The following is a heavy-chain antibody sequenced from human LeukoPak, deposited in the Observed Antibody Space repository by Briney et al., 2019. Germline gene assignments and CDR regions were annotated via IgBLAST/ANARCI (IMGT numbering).Heavy chain of an antibody. J-gene: IGHJ3*02. CDR2: IRYDGSNE. CDR3: AKDGVAPANAFDI. CDR1: GFTFSSYG. Sequence: PGGSLRLSCAASGFTFSSYGMHWVRQAPGEGLEWVAFIRYDGSNEYYTDSVKGRFTISRDNSKNTLYLQMNSLRAEDTAVYYCAKDGVAPANAFDIWGQGTMVTVSS. V-gene: IGHV3-30*02. D-gene: IGHD1-14*01.